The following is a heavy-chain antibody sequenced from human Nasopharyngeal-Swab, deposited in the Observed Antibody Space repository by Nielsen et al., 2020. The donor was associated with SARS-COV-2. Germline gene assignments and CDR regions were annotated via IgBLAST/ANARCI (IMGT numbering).Heavy chain of an antibody. Sequence: ASVKVSCKASGYSFTIYGISWVRQAPGQGLERMGWISAYSANTNYAQKLQDRVTMTTDTATSTAYLELTSLRFDDTAGYYCARDLATVYDPRYYGLDVWGQGTTVTVSS. CDR1: GYSFTIYG. CDR3: ARDLATVYDPRYYGLDV. D-gene: IGHD3-16*02. J-gene: IGHJ6*02. CDR2: ISAYSANT. V-gene: IGHV1-18*01.